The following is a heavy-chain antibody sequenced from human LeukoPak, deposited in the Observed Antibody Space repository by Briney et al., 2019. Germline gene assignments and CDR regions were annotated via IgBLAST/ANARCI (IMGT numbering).Heavy chain of an antibody. CDR1: GYSFTSYW. J-gene: IGHJ4*02. CDR3: ARFGVEYYYDSSGYYYIDY. CDR2: IYPGDPDT. Sequence: GESLKISCKGSGYSFTSYWIGWVRQMPGKGLEWMGIIYPGDPDTRYSPSFQGQVTISADKSISTAYLQWSSLKASDTAMYYCARFGVEYYYDSSGYYYIDYWGQGTLVTVSS. V-gene: IGHV5-51*01. D-gene: IGHD3-22*01.